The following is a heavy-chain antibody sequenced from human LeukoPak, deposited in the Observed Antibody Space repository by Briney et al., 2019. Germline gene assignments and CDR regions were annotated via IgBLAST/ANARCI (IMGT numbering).Heavy chain of an antibody. D-gene: IGHD6-19*01. Sequence: PGGSLRLSCAASGFTFSDYYMSWIRQAPGKGLEWVSYISSSGSTIYYADSVKGRFTISRDNAKNSLYLQMNSLRAEDTAVYYCARDYSSGWQRAAWGYWGRGTLVTVSS. J-gene: IGHJ4*02. V-gene: IGHV3-11*01. CDR1: GFTFSDYY. CDR3: ARDYSSGWQRAAWGY. CDR2: ISSSGSTI.